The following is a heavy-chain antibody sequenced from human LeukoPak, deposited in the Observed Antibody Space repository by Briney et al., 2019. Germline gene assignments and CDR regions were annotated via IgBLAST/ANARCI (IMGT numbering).Heavy chain of an antibody. CDR3: ARGRDSSGYYYVPDFDY. J-gene: IGHJ4*02. CDR1: GFTFSSYG. V-gene: IGHV3-33*01. Sequence: PGGSLRLSCAASGFTFSSYGRHWVRQAPGKGLEGVAVIWYDGSNKYYADSVNGRFTISRDNSKNPLYLQMNSLRAEDTAVYYCARGRDSSGYYYVPDFDYWGQGTLVTVSS. CDR2: IWYDGSNK. D-gene: IGHD3-22*01.